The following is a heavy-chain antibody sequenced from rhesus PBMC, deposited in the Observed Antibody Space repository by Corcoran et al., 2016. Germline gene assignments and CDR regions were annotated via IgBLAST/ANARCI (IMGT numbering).Heavy chain of an antibody. CDR2: IYGSSTST. CDR1: GGSISDSYR. J-gene: IGHJ6*01. CDR3: ARSYCTGSGCYLYYGLDS. V-gene: IGHV4S10*01. D-gene: IGHD2-21*01. Sequence: QVQLQESGPGVVKPSETLSLTCAVSGGSISDSYRWSWIRQPPGKGLEWIGSIYGSSTSTHYNPSLKSRVTISKDTSKDQFSLKLSSVTAADTAVYYCARSYCTGSGCYLYYGLDSWGQGVVVTVSS.